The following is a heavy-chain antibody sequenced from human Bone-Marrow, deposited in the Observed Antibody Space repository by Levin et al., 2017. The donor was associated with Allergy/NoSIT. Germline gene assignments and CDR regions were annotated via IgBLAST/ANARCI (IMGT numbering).Heavy chain of an antibody. V-gene: IGHV3-64D*06. CDR2: ISSNGGST. Sequence: HPGGSLRLSCSASGFTFSSYAMHWVRQAPGKGLEYVSAISSNGGSTYYADSVKGRFTISRDNSKNTLYLQMSSLRAEDTAVYYCVKDGSGYYYGSGSYRAMYYFDYWGQGTLVTVSS. CDR1: GFTFSSYA. D-gene: IGHD3-10*01. J-gene: IGHJ4*02. CDR3: VKDGSGYYYGSGSYRAMYYFDY.